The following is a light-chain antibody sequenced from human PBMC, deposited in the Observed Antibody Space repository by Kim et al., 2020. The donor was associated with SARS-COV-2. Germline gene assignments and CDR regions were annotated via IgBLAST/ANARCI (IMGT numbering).Light chain of an antibody. CDR1: SLRSYY. V-gene: IGLV3-19*01. J-gene: IGLJ3*02. CDR2: GKN. Sequence: SSELTQDPAVSVALGQTVRITCQGDSLRSYYASWYQQKPGQAPVLVIYGKNNRPSGIPDRFSGSSSGNTASLTITGAPAEDEADYYCNSRASSGNHLSWV. CDR3: NSRASSGNHLSWV.